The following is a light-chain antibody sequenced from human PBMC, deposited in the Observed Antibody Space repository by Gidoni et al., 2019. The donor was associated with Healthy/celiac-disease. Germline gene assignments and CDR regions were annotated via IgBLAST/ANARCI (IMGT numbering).Light chain of an antibody. CDR2: DAS. V-gene: IGKV3-11*01. J-gene: IGKJ2*02. CDR3: QQRSNWPPSCT. CDR1: QSVSSY. Sequence: EIVLTQSPATLSLSPGERATLSCRASQSVSSYLAWYQQKPGQAPRLLIYDASNRATGIPARFSGSGSGTDFTLTISSLEPEDFAVYYCQQRSNWPPSCTFGQGTKLKIK.